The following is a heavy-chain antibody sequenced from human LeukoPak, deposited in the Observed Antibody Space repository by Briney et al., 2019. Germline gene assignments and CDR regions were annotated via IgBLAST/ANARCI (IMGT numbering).Heavy chain of an antibody. CDR1: GGSVSSYY. CDR3: ARFSACSSTSCYGRPYNWFDP. CDR2: IYYGGST. D-gene: IGHD2-2*01. J-gene: IGHJ5*02. V-gene: IGHV4-59*02. Sequence: PSETLSLTCSVSGGSVSSYYWSWIRQPPGKGLEWIGYIYYGGSTNYNPSLKSRVTISVDTSKNQFSLKLSSVTAADTAVYYCARFSACSSTSCYGRPYNWFDPWGQGTLVTVSS.